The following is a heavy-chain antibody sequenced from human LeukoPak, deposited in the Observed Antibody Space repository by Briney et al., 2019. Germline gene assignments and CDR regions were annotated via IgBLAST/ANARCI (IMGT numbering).Heavy chain of an antibody. Sequence: GGSLRLSCAASGFTFSNYAMTWVRQAPGKGLEWVSGISGSDGSTYYTDSLKGRFTISRDNSTNTLYLQMNSLRAEDTAVYYCAKCGSTSDRCLNFDCWGQGTLVTVSS. V-gene: IGHV3-23*01. J-gene: IGHJ4*02. CDR2: ISGSDGST. D-gene: IGHD2/OR15-2a*01. CDR3: AKCGSTSDRCLNFDC. CDR1: GFTFSNYA.